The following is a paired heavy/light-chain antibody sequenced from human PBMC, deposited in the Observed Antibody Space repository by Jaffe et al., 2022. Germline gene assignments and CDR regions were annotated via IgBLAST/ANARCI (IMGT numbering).Light chain of an antibody. CDR1: QGISNY. Sequence: DIQMTQSPSSLSASVGDRVTITCRASQGISNYLAWYQQKPGKVPKLLIYAASTLQSGVPSRFSGSGSGTDFTLTISSLQPEDVATYYCQKYNSALGLTFGGGTKVEIK. CDR2: AAS. V-gene: IGKV1-27*01. J-gene: IGKJ4*01. CDR3: QKYNSALGLT.
Heavy chain of an antibody. CDR3: ARGGGLLWFGELYPNAFDI. D-gene: IGHD3-10*01. V-gene: IGHV1-46*01. Sequence: QVQLVQSGAEVKKPGASVKVSCKASGYTFTSYYMHWVRQAPGQGLEWMGIINPSGGSTSYAQKFQGRVTMTRDTSTSTVYMELSSLRSEDTAVYYCARGGGLLWFGELYPNAFDIWGQGTMVTVSS. CDR1: GYTFTSYY. J-gene: IGHJ3*02. CDR2: INPSGGST.